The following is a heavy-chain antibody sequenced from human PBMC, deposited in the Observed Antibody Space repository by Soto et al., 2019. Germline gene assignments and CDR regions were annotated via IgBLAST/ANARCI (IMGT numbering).Heavy chain of an antibody. D-gene: IGHD2-15*01. CDR2: IMPIFRAP. CDR1: VGAFLDYA. CDR3: ASWLKGADIGNYYYGMDV. V-gene: IGHV1-69*12. Sequence: QVQLVQSGAEVKRPGSSVKVSCKASVGAFLDYAFSWVRQAPGQGLEWLGGIMPIFRAPDYAKKFQGRVTLTADASTRNAYMEMRSLRSEDTAVYYCASWLKGADIGNYYYGMDVWGQGTTVTVS. J-gene: IGHJ6*02.